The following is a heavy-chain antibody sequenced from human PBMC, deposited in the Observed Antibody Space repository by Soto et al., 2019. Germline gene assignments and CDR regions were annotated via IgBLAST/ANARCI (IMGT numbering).Heavy chain of an antibody. Sequence: QVQLVESGGGVVQPGRSLRLSCAASGFTFSSYGMHWVRQAPGKGLEWVAVISYDGSNKYYADSVKGRFTISRDNSKNTVYLQMNSLRAEDTAVYYCAKDWGDIVVVAAARYGMDVWGQGTTVTVSS. CDR1: GFTFSSYG. D-gene: IGHD2-15*01. V-gene: IGHV3-30*18. CDR2: ISYDGSNK. CDR3: AKDWGDIVVVAAARYGMDV. J-gene: IGHJ6*02.